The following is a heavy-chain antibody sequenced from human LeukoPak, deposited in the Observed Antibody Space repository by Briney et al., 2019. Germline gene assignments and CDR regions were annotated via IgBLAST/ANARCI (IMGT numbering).Heavy chain of an antibody. Sequence: SETLSLTCTVSGGSISSYYWSWIRQPPGKGLEWIGYIYYSGSTNYNPSLKSRVTISVDTSKNQFSLKLSSVTAADTAVYYCAVVPAAPYSAFDIWGQGTMVTVSS. D-gene: IGHD2-2*01. CDR3: AVVPAAPYSAFDI. CDR1: GGSISSYY. V-gene: IGHV4-59*01. CDR2: IYYSGST. J-gene: IGHJ3*02.